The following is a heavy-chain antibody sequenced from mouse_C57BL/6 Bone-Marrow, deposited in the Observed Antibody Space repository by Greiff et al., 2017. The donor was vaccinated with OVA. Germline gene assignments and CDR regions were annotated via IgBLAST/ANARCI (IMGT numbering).Heavy chain of an antibody. D-gene: IGHD4-1*01. CDR1: GFTFSDFY. Sequence: EVMLVESGGGLVQSGRSLRLSCATSGFTFSDFYMEWVRQAPGKGLEWIAASRNKANDYTTEYSASVKGRFIVSRDTSQSILYLQMNALRAEDTAIYYCARDDWDGFAYWGQGTLVTVSA. CDR2: SRNKANDYTT. CDR3: ARDDWDGFAY. J-gene: IGHJ3*01. V-gene: IGHV7-1*01.